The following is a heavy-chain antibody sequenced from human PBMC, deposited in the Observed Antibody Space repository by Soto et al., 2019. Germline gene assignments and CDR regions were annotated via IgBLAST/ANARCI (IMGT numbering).Heavy chain of an antibody. Sequence: SETLSLTCTVSGGSISSYYWSWIRQPPGKGLEWIGYIYYSGSTNYNPSLKSRVTISVDTSKNQFSLKLSSVTAADTAVYYCARDGDSSGYPFYFDYWGQGTLVT. D-gene: IGHD3-22*01. CDR2: IYYSGST. V-gene: IGHV4-59*01. J-gene: IGHJ4*02. CDR3: ARDGDSSGYPFYFDY. CDR1: GGSISSYY.